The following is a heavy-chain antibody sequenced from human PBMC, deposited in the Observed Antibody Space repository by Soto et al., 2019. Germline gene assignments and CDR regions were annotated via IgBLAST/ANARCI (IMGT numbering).Heavy chain of an antibody. V-gene: IGHV5-51*01. CDR3: ARLSHYDILTGYYIPSYYYGMDV. J-gene: IGHJ6*02. CDR1: GYSFTSYW. Sequence: PGESLKISCKGSGYSFTSYWIGWVRQMPGKGLEWMGIIYPGDSDTRYSPSFQGQVTISADKSISTAYLQWSSLKASDTTMYYCARLSHYDILTGYYIPSYYYGMDVWGQGTTVTVSS. CDR2: IYPGDSDT. D-gene: IGHD3-9*01.